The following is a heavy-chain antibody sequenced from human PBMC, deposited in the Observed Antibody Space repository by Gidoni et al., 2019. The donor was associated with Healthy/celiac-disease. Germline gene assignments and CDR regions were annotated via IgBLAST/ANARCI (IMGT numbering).Heavy chain of an antibody. D-gene: IGHD2-21*01. CDR3: ARDGLAYCGGDCYSGDY. V-gene: IGHV3-48*02. CDR1: GFTFSSYS. J-gene: IGHJ4*02. Sequence: EVQLVESGGGLVQPGGSLRLSCAASGFTFSSYSMNWVRQAPGKGLEWVAYISSSSSTIYYADSVKGRFTISRDNAKNSLYLQMNRLRDEDTAVYYCARDGLAYCGGDCYSGDYWGQGTLVTVSS. CDR2: ISSSSSTI.